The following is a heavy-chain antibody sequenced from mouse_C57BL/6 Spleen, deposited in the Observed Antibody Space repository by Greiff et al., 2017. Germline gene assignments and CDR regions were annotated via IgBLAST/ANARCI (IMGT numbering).Heavy chain of an antibody. CDR1: GYTFTSYW. J-gene: IGHJ2*01. Sequence: QVQLQQPGAELVRPGTSVKLSCKASGYTFTSYWMHWVKQRPGQGLEWIGVIDPSDSYTNYNQKFKGKATLTVDTSSSTAYMQLSSLTSEDSAVYYCAREGSLREYFDYWGQGTTLTVSS. D-gene: IGHD1-1*01. V-gene: IGHV1-59*01. CDR2: IDPSDSYT. CDR3: AREGSLREYFDY.